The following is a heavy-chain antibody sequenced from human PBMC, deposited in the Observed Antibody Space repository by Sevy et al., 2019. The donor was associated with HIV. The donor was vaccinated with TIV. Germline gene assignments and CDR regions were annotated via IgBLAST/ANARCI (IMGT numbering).Heavy chain of an antibody. CDR3: ARDPTNPRRGYSYGHDY. CDR2: IKQDGSEK. V-gene: IGHV3-7*01. D-gene: IGHD5-18*01. Sequence: GGSLRLSCAASGFTFSSYWMSWVRQAPGKGLEWVANIKQDGSEKYYVDSVKGRFTISRDNAKNSLYLQMNSLRAEDTAVYYCARDPTNPRRGYSYGHDYWGQGTLVTVSS. J-gene: IGHJ4*02. CDR1: GFTFSSYW.